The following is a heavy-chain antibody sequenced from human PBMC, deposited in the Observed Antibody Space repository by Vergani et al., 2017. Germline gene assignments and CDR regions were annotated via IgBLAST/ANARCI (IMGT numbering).Heavy chain of an antibody. D-gene: IGHD3-10*01. CDR3: AKDILHSGSGSYYVYYYYGMDV. CDR2: IRYDGSNK. V-gene: IGHV3-30*02. CDR1: GFTFSSYG. Sequence: QVQLVESGGGVVQPGGSLRLSCAASGFTFSSYGMHWVRQAPGKGLEWVAFIRYDGSNKYYADSVKGRFTISRDNSKNTLYLQMNSLRAEDTAVYYCAKDILHSGSGSYYVYYYYGMDVWGQXP. J-gene: IGHJ6*02.